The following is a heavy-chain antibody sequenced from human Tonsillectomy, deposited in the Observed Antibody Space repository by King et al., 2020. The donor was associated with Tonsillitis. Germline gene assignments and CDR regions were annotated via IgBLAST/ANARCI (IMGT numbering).Heavy chain of an antibody. CDR3: ARDRDTGWGGYFHY. Sequence: VQLVESGGGVVQPGRSLRLSCAASGFTFSSYAMHWVRQAPGKGLDWVAVISYDGGNKYHADPVKGRFTISRDNSKNTLYLQMNSLRAEDTALYYCARDRDTGWGGYFHYWGQGTLVTVSS. CDR2: ISYDGGNK. V-gene: IGHV3-30*04. J-gene: IGHJ4*02. D-gene: IGHD6-19*01. CDR1: GFTFSSYA.